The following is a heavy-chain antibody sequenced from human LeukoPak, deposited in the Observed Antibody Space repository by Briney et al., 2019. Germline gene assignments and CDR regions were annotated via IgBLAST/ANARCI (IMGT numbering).Heavy chain of an antibody. J-gene: IGHJ1*01. CDR1: GYSFTSYG. Sequence: ASVKVSCKASGYSFTSYGFSWVRQAPGQGPEWMGWISAYNGHTEYAQKFQGRVTMTTDTSTSTAYMELRSLRSDDTAVYFCARDRARSAMAREFQHWGQGTQVTVSS. V-gene: IGHV1-18*01. CDR2: ISAYNGHT. CDR3: ARDRARSAMAREFQH. D-gene: IGHD2-2*01.